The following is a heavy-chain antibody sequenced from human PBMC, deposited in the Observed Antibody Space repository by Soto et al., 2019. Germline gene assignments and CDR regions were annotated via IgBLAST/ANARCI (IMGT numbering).Heavy chain of an antibody. CDR2: ISSSSSYT. J-gene: IGHJ4*02. V-gene: IGHV3-11*06. D-gene: IGHD6-13*01. Sequence: PGGSLRLSCAAARLTFSDYYMSWIRLAPGKGLEWVSYISSSSSYTNYADSVKGRFTTSRDNAKNSLYLQMSSLRVEDTAVYYCARGGGAAADFDYWGQGTLVTVSS. CDR1: RLTFSDYY. CDR3: ARGGGAAADFDY.